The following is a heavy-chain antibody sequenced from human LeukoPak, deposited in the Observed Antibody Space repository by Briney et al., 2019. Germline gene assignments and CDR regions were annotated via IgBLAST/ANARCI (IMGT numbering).Heavy chain of an antibody. CDR3: AVTWNADRTFAP. Sequence: SETLSLTCAVYGGSFGGYYWSWIRQPPGKGLEWIGEINDSGSTNYIPSLKSRVTISEDRSKNQFSLWLSSVTAADTAVYYCAVTWNADRTFAPWGQGILVTVS. CDR1: GGSFGGYY. CDR2: INDSGST. J-gene: IGHJ5*02. D-gene: IGHD1-1*01. V-gene: IGHV4-34*01.